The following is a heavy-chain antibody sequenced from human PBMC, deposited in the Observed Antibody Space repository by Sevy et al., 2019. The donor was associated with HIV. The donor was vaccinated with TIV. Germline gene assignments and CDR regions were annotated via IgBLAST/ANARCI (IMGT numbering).Heavy chain of an antibody. CDR2: IYSGGST. Sequence: GGSLRLSCTASGFTVNTNYMSWVRQAPEKGLEWVSVIYSGGSTYYADSVKGRFTISRDNSKNTVYLQMNSLRVEDTAVYYCARFSGGSKGIAFDYWGQGTLVTVSS. D-gene: IGHD2-15*01. J-gene: IGHJ4*02. CDR1: GFTVNTNY. CDR3: ARFSGGSKGIAFDY. V-gene: IGHV3-53*01.